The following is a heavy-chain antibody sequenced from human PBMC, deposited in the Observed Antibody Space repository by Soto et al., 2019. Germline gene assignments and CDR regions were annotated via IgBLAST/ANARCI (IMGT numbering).Heavy chain of an antibody. J-gene: IGHJ6*02. Sequence: SETLSLTCTVSGGSISSGDYYWSWIRQPPGKGLEWIGYIYYSGSTYYNTSLTSRVTISVDTSTNQSSLKLRSVTAADTAVYYCARERPLNPFGGVIVTYYNGMAVWGQGTTGTVS. D-gene: IGHD3-16*02. CDR2: IYYSGST. V-gene: IGHV4-30-4*02. CDR1: GGSISSGDYY. CDR3: ARERPLNPFGGVIVTYYNGMAV.